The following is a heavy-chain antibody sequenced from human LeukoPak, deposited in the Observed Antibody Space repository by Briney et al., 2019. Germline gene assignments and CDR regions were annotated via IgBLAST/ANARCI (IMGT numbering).Heavy chain of an antibody. V-gene: IGHV3-23*01. J-gene: IGHJ4*02. CDR2: ISGSGDNT. CDR1: GFTFSSYA. D-gene: IGHD6-13*01. Sequence: GGSLRLSCAASGFTFSSYAMTWVRQAPGKGLEWVSSISGSGDNTYYADSVKGRFTVSRDNSKNTLYLQMNSLRAEDTAVYYCAKGLYSSSRYFDYWGQGTLVAVSS. CDR3: AKGLYSSSRYFDY.